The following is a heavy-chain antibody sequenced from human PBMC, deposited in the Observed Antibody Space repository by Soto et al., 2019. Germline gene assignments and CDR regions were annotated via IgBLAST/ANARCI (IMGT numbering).Heavy chain of an antibody. V-gene: IGHV3-30-3*01. Sequence: GGSLRLSCAASGFTFSSYAMHWVRQAPGKGLEWVAVISYDGSNKYYADSVKGRFTISRDNSKNTRYLQMNSLNAEDTAVYYGARDLGGYCSSTSCYFYYYYYYGMDVWGQGTTVTVSS. CDR2: ISYDGSNK. CDR3: ARDLGGYCSSTSCYFYYYYYYGMDV. J-gene: IGHJ6*02. D-gene: IGHD2-2*01. CDR1: GFTFSSYA.